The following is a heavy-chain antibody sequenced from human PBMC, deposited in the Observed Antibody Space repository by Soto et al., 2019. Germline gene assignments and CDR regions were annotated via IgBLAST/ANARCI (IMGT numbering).Heavy chain of an antibody. J-gene: IGHJ5*02. V-gene: IGHV3-23*01. CDR2: ISDSGTT. Sequence: EVQLLDSGGGLVQPGGSLRLSCAASGFTFRPFAMSWVRRAPGKGLEWVSTISDSGTTYYANSVKGRFTISRDNSRNTLDLQMNSLRVEDTAVYYCAKGGEGSCSRTSCLYFSDSWGQGTLVTVSS. D-gene: IGHD2-2*01. CDR3: AKGGEGSCSRTSCLYFSDS. CDR1: GFTFRPFA.